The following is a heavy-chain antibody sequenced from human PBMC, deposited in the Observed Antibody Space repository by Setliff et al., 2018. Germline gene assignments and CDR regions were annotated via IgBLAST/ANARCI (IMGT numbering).Heavy chain of an antibody. V-gene: IGHV3-11*04. CDR1: GFRFSDLY. J-gene: IGHJ3*02. CDR2: ISGAGTTV. CDR3: ARIAEYDTLDI. Sequence: LRLSCAASGFRFSDLYMSWVRQVPGKGLEWLSKISGAGTTVYYADSVRGRFTISRDNAKNSLYPQMNSLRAEDSAVYYCARIAEYDTLDIWGQGTMVTVSS.